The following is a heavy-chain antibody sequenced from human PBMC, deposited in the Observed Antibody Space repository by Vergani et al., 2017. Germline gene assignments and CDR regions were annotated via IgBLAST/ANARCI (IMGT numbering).Heavy chain of an antibody. CDR2: IIPILGIA. V-gene: IGHV1-69*09. Sequence: VQLLESGGGLVQPGGSLRLSCAASGFTFSSYAMSWVRQAPGQGLEWMGRIIPILGIANYAQKFQGRVTITADKSTSTAYMELSSLRSEDTAVYYCARKYGDSFDYWGQGTLVTVSS. CDR1: GFTFSSYA. D-gene: IGHD4-17*01. J-gene: IGHJ4*02. CDR3: ARKYGDSFDY.